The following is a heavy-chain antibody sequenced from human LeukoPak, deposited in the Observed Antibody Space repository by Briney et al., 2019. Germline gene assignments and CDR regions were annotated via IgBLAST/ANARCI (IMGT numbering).Heavy chain of an antibody. J-gene: IGHJ5*02. CDR1: GFSFSDSA. CDR3: AKGGQDFDFWRFDL. D-gene: IGHD3-3*01. V-gene: IGHV3-23*01. CDR2: ISDTGGRT. Sequence: GGSLRLSCASSGFSFSDSAVSWVRHSPGDGLKWVSSISDTGGRTSYADSVKGRFTITRDNSRNTVNLQMNGLRAEDTARYFCAKGGQDFDFWRFDLWGQGILVIVSS.